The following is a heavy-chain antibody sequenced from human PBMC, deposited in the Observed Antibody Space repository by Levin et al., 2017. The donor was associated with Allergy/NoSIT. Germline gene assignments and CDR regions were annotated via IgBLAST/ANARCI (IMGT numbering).Heavy chain of an antibody. Sequence: GESLKISCSASGFTFSNYAIHWVRQAPGKGLEYVSGISSSGGATYYVDSVKGRFTISRDNSMNTLYLQMSSLRVEDTAVYYCAKERRSGWYDFDYWGQGTLVTVSS. CDR2: ISSSGGAT. CDR1: GFTFSNYA. CDR3: AKERRSGWYDFDY. J-gene: IGHJ4*02. D-gene: IGHD6-19*01. V-gene: IGHV3-64D*06.